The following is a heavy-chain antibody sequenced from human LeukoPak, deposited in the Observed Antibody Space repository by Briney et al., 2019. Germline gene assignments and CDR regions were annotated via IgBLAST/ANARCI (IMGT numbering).Heavy chain of an antibody. D-gene: IGHD3-22*01. CDR3: VRGIDTTGYFSY. CDR1: GYTFTTYP. V-gene: IGHV7-4-1*02. CDR2: IDTNTGSP. J-gene: IGHJ4*02. Sequence: ASVKVSCKASGYTFTTYPINWVRQAPGQGLEWMGWIDTNTGSPTYAQGLTGQFVFSLDTSVSTAFLQINSLKAEDTALYYCVRGIDTTGYFSYWGQGTLVTVSS.